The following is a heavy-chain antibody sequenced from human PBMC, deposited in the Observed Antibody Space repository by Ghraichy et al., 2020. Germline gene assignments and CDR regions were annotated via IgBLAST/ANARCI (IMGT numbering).Heavy chain of an antibody. J-gene: IGHJ6*02. D-gene: IGHD3-10*02. CDR3: ARDVLHYYYYYGMDV. CDR2: IYSGGST. V-gene: IGHV3-53*01. Sequence: GALRLSCAASGFTVSSNYMSWVRQAPGKGLEWVSVIYSGGSTYYADSVKGRFTISRDNSKNTLYLQMNSLRAEDTAVYYCARDVLHYYYYYGMDVWGQGTTVTVSS. CDR1: GFTVSSNY.